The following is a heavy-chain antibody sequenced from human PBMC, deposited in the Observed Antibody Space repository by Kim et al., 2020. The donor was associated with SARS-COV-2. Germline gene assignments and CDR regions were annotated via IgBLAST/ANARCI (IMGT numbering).Heavy chain of an antibody. CDR3: ARDEPLTYSSSWYGPDY. CDR1: GFTFSSYW. J-gene: IGHJ4*02. CDR2: IKQDGSEK. Sequence: GGSLRLSCAVSGFTFSSYWMSWVRQAPGKGLEWVANIKQDGSEKYYVDSVKGRFTISRDNAKNSLYLQMNSLRAEDTAIYYCARDEPLTYSSSWYGPDYWGQGTLVIVSS. V-gene: IGHV3-7*01. D-gene: IGHD6-13*01.